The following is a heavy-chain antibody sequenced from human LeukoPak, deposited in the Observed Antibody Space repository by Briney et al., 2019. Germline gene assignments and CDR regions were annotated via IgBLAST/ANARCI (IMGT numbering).Heavy chain of an antibody. CDR2: INPNSGDT. D-gene: IGHD3-3*01. Sequence: ASVKVSCEASGYTFTGYYMHWVRQAPGHGLEGMGWINPNSGDTKYAQKFQGRVTMTRDTSISTAYMELSRLRSDDTAVYYCAKDLHPSKRFLEWLPHYYMDVWGKGTTVTVSS. J-gene: IGHJ6*03. CDR3: AKDLHPSKRFLEWLPHYYMDV. CDR1: GYTFTGYY. V-gene: IGHV1-2*02.